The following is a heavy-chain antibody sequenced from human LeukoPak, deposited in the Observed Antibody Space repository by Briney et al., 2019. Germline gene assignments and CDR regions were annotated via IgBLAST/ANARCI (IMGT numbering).Heavy chain of an antibody. CDR3: ARVATEGFDY. D-gene: IGHD1-26*01. CDR1: GFTFSSYW. Sequence: GGSLRLSCAASGFTFSSYWMSWVRQDPGKGLEWVANIKQDGSEKYYADSVKGRFTISRDNSKNTLYLQMNSLRAEDTAVYYCARVATEGFDYWGQGTLVTVPS. CDR2: IKQDGSEK. J-gene: IGHJ4*02. V-gene: IGHV3-7*01.